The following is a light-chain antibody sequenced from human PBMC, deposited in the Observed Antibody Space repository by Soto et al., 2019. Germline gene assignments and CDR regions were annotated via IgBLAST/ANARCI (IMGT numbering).Light chain of an antibody. J-gene: IGLJ1*01. CDR2: DVS. CDR1: SSDVGGYNY. V-gene: IGLV2-14*01. CDR3: SSYTSSSTFYV. Sequence: QSVLTKPASVSGSPGQSITISCTETSSDVGGYNYVSWYQQHPGKAPKLMIYDVSNRPSGVSNRFSGSKSGNTASLTISGLQAEDEADYYCSSYTSSSTFYVFGTGTKVTVL.